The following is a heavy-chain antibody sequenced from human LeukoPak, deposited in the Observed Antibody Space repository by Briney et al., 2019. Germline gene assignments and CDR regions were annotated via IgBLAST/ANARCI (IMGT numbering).Heavy chain of an antibody. CDR3: ARTMVRGVPPDY. V-gene: IGHV3-74*01. CDR2: INSDGSST. CDR1: GFTFSSYW. D-gene: IGHD3-10*01. Sequence: GGSLRLSCAASGFTFSSYWMHWVRQAPGKGLVGVSRINSDGSSTSYADSVKGRFTISRDNAKNTLYLQMNSLRAEDTAVYYCARTMVRGVPPDYWGQGTLVTVSS. J-gene: IGHJ4*02.